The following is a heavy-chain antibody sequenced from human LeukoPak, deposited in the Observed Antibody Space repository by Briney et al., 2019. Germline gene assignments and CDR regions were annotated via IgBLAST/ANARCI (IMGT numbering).Heavy chain of an antibody. CDR2: ISGSGGNT. CDR1: GSTFSSYA. D-gene: IGHD2-15*01. CDR3: AKDSYCSGSRCYALGTYYYGRDV. V-gene: IGHV3-23*01. J-gene: IGHJ6*04. Sequence: GGSLRLSCAASGSTFSSYAMSWVRQGPGKGLEWVSAISGSGGNTCYADSVEGRFTISRDNSKNTLSLQMTSLRADDTAVYYCAKDSYCSGSRCYALGTYYYGRDVGGKGPT.